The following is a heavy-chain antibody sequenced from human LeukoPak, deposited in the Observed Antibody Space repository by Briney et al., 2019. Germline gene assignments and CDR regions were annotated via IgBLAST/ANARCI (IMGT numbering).Heavy chain of an antibody. CDR3: ASLRSPRYDSSGYDPYYFDY. Sequence: GESLKISCKGSGYSVTSYGIGWVRQMPGKGLEWMGIIYPGDSDTRYSPSFQGQVTISADKSISTAYLQWSSLKASDTAMYYCASLRSPRYDSSGYDPYYFDYWGQGTLVTVSS. V-gene: IGHV5-51*01. CDR1: GYSVTSYG. J-gene: IGHJ4*02. CDR2: IYPGDSDT. D-gene: IGHD3-22*01.